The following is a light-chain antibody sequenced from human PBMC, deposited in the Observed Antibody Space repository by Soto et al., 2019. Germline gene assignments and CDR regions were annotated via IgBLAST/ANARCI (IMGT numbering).Light chain of an antibody. CDR3: SSYTTSLTLV. Sequence: QSALTQPASVSGSPGQSITISCTGTSSDFGAYNYVSWYQQHPGKAPKLLIYGLTNRPSGVSNRFSGSKSGNTASLTISGLQAEDDADYYCSSYTTSLTLVFGGGTKLTVL. V-gene: IGLV2-14*01. CDR1: SSDFGAYNY. CDR2: GLT. J-gene: IGLJ3*02.